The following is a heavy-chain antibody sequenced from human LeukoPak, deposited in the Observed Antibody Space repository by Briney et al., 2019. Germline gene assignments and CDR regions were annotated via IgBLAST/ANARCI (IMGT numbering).Heavy chain of an antibody. D-gene: IGHD1-26*01. CDR2: ISYDGSNK. CDR1: GFTFSSYG. CDR3: AKEEYSGSYFEYFQH. Sequence: GGSLRLSCAASGFTFSSYGMHWVRQAPGKGLEWVAVISYDGSNKYYADSVKGRFTISRDNSKNTLYLQMNSLRAEDTAVYYCAKEEYSGSYFEYFQHWGQGTLVTVSS. V-gene: IGHV3-30*18. J-gene: IGHJ1*01.